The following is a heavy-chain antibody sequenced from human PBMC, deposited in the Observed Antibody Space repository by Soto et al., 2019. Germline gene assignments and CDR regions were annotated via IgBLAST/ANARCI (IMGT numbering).Heavy chain of an antibody. CDR3: ARIPRYSFPTSDDLDS. D-gene: IGHD5-18*01. CDR1: GGTFYTYT. Sequence: QVQLVQSGAEVRKPGSSVQVSCKASGGTFYTYTFSWVRQAPGQGLEWMGSITPIYPTTNYAEKFQGRLTVTADGSTNMAYMELNSLTSEDTAVHYCARIPRYSFPTSDDLDSWGQGTLVTVSS. CDR2: ITPIYPTT. V-gene: IGHV1-69*15. J-gene: IGHJ4*02.